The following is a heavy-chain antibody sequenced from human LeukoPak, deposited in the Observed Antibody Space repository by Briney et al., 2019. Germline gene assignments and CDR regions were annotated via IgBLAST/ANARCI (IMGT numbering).Heavy chain of an antibody. Sequence: SETLSLTCTVSGGSISTNYWSWIRQPAGKGLEGIGRIYNSGNTNYSPSLESRVTMSADTYQNQFSLKLSSVTAADTAVYYCARGTFDSSGYYLFDYWGQGTLVTVSS. V-gene: IGHV4-4*07. CDR1: GGSISTNY. CDR2: IYNSGNT. CDR3: ARGTFDSSGYYLFDY. J-gene: IGHJ4*02. D-gene: IGHD3-22*01.